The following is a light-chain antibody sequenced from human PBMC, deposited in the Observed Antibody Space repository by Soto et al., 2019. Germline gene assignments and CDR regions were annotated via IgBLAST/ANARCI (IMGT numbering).Light chain of an antibody. CDR1: QGISRW. CDR3: QQYNIYPRT. J-gene: IGKJ1*01. CDR2: DAS. Sequence: DIQMTQSPSSLSGIVGDTVTITCRASQGISRWLAWYQQKPGKAPRLLIYDASSLESGVPSRFSGSGSETEFTLTISSLQPDDFATYYCQQYNIYPRTFGQGTKVDIK. V-gene: IGKV1-5*01.